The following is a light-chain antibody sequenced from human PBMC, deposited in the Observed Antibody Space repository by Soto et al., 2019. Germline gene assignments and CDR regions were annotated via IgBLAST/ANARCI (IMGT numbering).Light chain of an antibody. CDR3: QQNNNWPRT. J-gene: IGKJ1*01. V-gene: IGKV3-15*01. Sequence: IVLTQSSGPLSLSPGERATLSCRASQSVSSNLAWYQQKPGQAPRLLIYGASTRATGIPARFSGSGSGTEFTLTISSLQSEDFAVYYCQQNNNWPRTFGQGTKVDI. CDR1: QSVSSN. CDR2: GAS.